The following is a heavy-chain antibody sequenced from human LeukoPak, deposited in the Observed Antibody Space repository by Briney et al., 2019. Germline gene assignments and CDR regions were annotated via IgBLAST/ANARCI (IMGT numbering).Heavy chain of an antibody. CDR2: ISSSSSYI. Sequence: GGSLRLSCAASGFTFSSYSMNWVRQAPGKGLEWVSSISSSSSYIYYADSVKGRFTISRGNAKNSLYLQMNSLRAEDTAVYYCARGMGITMIDYWGQGTLVTVSS. J-gene: IGHJ4*02. CDR1: GFTFSSYS. V-gene: IGHV3-21*01. CDR3: ARGMGITMIDY. D-gene: IGHD3-22*01.